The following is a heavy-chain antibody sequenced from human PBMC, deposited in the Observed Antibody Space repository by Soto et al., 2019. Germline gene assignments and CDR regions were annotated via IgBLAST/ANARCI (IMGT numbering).Heavy chain of an antibody. D-gene: IGHD4-17*01. V-gene: IGHV1-3*04. J-gene: IGHJ4*02. CDR1: GYTFTSYG. Sequence: QVQLVQSGAEVKKPGASVKVSCKASGYTFTSYGFHWVRQAPGQGLEWMGWIGNGDGTTKYSQTFQDRVTFTRDTSANTAYMELSSLRSEDTALYYCARDDFGDYRHFDYWGQGTLVTVSS. CDR3: ARDDFGDYRHFDY. CDR2: IGNGDGTT.